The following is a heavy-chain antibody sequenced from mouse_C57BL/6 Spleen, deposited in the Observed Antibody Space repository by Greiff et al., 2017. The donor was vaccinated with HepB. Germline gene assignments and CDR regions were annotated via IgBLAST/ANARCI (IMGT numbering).Heavy chain of an antibody. J-gene: IGHJ3*01. Sequence: QVQLKESGAELARPGASVKLSCKASGYTFTSYGISWVKQRTGQGLEWIGEIYPRSGNTYYNEKFKGKATLTADKSSSTAYMELRSLTSEDSAVYFCAREGGLRAWFAYWGQGTLVTVSA. CDR2: IYPRSGNT. D-gene: IGHD2-4*01. CDR3: AREGGLRAWFAY. V-gene: IGHV1-81*01. CDR1: GYTFTSYG.